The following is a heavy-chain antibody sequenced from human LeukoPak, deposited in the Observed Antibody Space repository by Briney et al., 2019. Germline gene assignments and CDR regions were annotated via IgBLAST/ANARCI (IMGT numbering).Heavy chain of an antibody. V-gene: IGHV4-4*02. D-gene: IGHD5-18*01. Sequence: PSGTLSLTCAVSGGSISSSSWWSWVRQPPGKGLEWIGEVFHDGSPNYNPSFRGRVTILVDKSKNQFSLNLGSLTAADTAVYYCARDRAPLYSYSYWYFDLWGRGTLVTVSS. J-gene: IGHJ2*01. CDR1: GGSISSSSW. CDR3: ARDRAPLYSYSYWYFDL. CDR2: VFHDGSP.